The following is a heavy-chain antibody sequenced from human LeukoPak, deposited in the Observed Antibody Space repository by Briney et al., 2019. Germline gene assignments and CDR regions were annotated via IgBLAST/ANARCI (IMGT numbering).Heavy chain of an antibody. CDR3: ARDSGSSDAFDI. V-gene: IGHV3-20*04. D-gene: IGHD1-26*01. J-gene: IGHJ3*02. Sequence: PGGSLRLSCAASGFAFDDYGMSWVRQAPGKGLEWVSGINWNGGSTGYADSVKGRFTISRDNAKNSLYLQMNSLRAEDTALYYCARDSGSSDAFDIWGQGTMVIVSS. CDR2: INWNGGST. CDR1: GFAFDDYG.